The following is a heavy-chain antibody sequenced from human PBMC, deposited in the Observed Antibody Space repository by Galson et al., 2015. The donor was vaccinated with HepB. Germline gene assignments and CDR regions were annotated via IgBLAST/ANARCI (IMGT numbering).Heavy chain of an antibody. D-gene: IGHD4-17*01. CDR2: ISSNGGST. CDR1: GFTFSSYA. CDR3: VRGDYGDYVFPFDY. J-gene: IGHJ4*02. Sequence: SLRLSCAASGFTFSSYAMHWVRQAPGKGLEYVSAISSNGGSTYYANSVKGRFTISRDNSKNTLYLQMSSLRAEDTAVYYCVRGDYGDYVFPFDYWGQGTLVTVSS. V-gene: IGHV3-64*01.